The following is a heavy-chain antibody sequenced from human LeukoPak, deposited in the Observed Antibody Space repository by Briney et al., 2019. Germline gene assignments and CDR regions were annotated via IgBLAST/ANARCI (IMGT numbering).Heavy chain of an antibody. CDR3: ARGPHSIRTRYFDY. CDR1: GYTFTFSA. CDR2: ISAYNGNT. Sequence: ASVKVSCKASGYTFTFSAITLVRQAPGHGLEWMGWISAYNGNTNYAQNLQDRVTLTTDTSTTTAYMELRSLRSDDTAMYYCARGPHSIRTRYFDYWGQGTLVTVSS. J-gene: IGHJ4*02. D-gene: IGHD3/OR15-3a*01. V-gene: IGHV1-18*01.